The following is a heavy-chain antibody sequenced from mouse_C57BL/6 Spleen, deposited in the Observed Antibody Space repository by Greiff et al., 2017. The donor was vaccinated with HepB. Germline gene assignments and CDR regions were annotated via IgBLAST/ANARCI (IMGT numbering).Heavy chain of an antibody. CDR1: GYTFTSYW. V-gene: IGHV1-50*01. J-gene: IGHJ1*03. CDR3: ARLGGSSSWYFDV. D-gene: IGHD1-1*01. CDR2: IDPSDSYT. Sequence: QVQLQQPGAELVKPGASVKLSCKASGYTFTSYWMQWVKQRPGQGLEWIGEIDPSDSYTNYNQKFKGKATLTVDTSSSTAYMQLSSLTSEDSAVYYGARLGGSSSWYFDVWGTGTTVTVSS.